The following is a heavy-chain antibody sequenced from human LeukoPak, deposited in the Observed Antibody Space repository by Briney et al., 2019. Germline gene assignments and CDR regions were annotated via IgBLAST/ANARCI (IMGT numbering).Heavy chain of an antibody. D-gene: IGHD2-8*01. CDR2: ISSSSSTI. Sequence: GGSLRLSCAASGFTFSSYSMNWVRQAPGKGLEWVSYISSSSSTIYYADSVKGRFTISRDNAKNSLYLQMNSLRAEDTAVYYCARVDTPPSLIVLMVYAIGGIDYWGQGTLVTVPS. CDR1: GFTFSSYS. CDR3: ARVDTPPSLIVLMVYAIGGIDY. J-gene: IGHJ4*02. V-gene: IGHV3-48*01.